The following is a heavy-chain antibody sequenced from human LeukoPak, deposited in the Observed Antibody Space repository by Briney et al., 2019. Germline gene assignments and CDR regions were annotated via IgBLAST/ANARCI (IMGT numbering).Heavy chain of an antibody. CDR2: IYYSGST. Sequence: SETLSLTCTVSGGSISSYYWSWIRQPPGKGLEWIGYIYYSGSTNYNPSLKSRVTISVDTSKNQFSLKLSSVTAADTAVYYCARGDDVMATDVYFDYWGQGTLVTVSS. CDR3: ARGDDVMATDVYFDY. J-gene: IGHJ4*02. CDR1: GGSISSYY. D-gene: IGHD5-12*01. V-gene: IGHV4-59*01.